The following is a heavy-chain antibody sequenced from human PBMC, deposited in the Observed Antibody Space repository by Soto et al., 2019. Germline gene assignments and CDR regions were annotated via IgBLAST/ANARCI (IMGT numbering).Heavy chain of an antibody. CDR3: ARDRSSGWSYHFDY. Sequence: ASVKVSCKASGFTFITSTVQWVRQARGQPLEWLGWISAYSGNTNYAQKLQGRVTMTTDTSTSTAYMELRSLRSDDTAVYYCARDRSSGWSYHFDYWGQGTLVTVSS. D-gene: IGHD6-19*01. V-gene: IGHV1-18*01. CDR1: GFTFITST. CDR2: ISAYSGNT. J-gene: IGHJ4*02.